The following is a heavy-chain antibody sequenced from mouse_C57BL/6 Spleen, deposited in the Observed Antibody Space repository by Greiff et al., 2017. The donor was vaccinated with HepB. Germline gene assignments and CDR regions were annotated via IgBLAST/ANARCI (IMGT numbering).Heavy chain of an antibody. D-gene: IGHD2-1*01. CDR3: ARYYYGNLYYFDY. V-gene: IGHV1-81*01. CDR1: GYTFTSYG. CDR2: MYPRSGNT. Sequence: VQLQQSGAELARPGASVKLSCKASGYTFTSYGISWVKQRTGQGLEWIGEMYPRSGNTYYNEKFKGKATLTADKSSSTAYMELRSLTSEDSAVYFCARYYYGNLYYFDYWGQGTTLTVSS. J-gene: IGHJ2*01.